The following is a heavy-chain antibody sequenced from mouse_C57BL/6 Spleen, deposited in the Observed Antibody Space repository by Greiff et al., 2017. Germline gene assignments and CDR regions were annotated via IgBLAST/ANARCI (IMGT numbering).Heavy chain of an antibody. D-gene: IGHD2-3*01. V-gene: IGHV1-82*01. CDR2: IYPGDGDT. CDR3: ARSGGYYVNFDY. CDR1: GYAFSSSW. J-gene: IGHJ2*01. Sequence: QVQLKESGPELVKPGASVKISCKASGYAFSSSWMNWVKQRPGKGLEWIGRIYPGDGDTNYNGKFKGKATLTADKSSSTAYMQLSSLTSEDSAVYFCARSGGYYVNFDYWGQGTTLTVSS.